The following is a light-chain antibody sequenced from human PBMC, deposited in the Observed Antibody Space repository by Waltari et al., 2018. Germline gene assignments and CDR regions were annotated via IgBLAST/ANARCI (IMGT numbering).Light chain of an antibody. CDR2: GAS. CDR3: HQYKNWPPWT. CDR1: ESVSTN. V-gene: IGKV3-15*01. J-gene: IGKJ1*01. Sequence: EIVVTQSPATLSLSPGERATLSCRASESVSTNVAWYQQKPGQPPRLLVYGASTRATGIPARFSGSGSGTEFTRSISSLQSEDFAVYYCHQYKNWPPWTFGQGTKVEIK.